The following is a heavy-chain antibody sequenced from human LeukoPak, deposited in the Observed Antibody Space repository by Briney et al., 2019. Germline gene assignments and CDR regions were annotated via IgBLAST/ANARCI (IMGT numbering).Heavy chain of an antibody. J-gene: IGHJ4*02. Sequence: GGSLRLSCAASGFSFSSHNMIWVRQAPGKGLEWVSCITSNNDIYYADVVKGRFTISRDNAKNSLYLQMNSLRDEDTAMYYCARESYWGSSGKGFDYWGRGTLVTVSS. CDR1: GFSFSSHN. CDR3: ARESYWGSSGKGFDY. CDR2: ITSNNDI. V-gene: IGHV3-69-1*01. D-gene: IGHD7-27*01.